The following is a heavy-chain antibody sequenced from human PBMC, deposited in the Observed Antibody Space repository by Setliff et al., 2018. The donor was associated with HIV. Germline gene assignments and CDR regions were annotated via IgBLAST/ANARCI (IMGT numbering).Heavy chain of an antibody. CDR1: GGSFSGYY. CDR3: ARGGLGVVGAIDY. CDR2: IIHSGGT. V-gene: IGHV4-34*01. Sequence: SETLSLTCAVYGGSFSGYYWTWIRQPPGRGLEWIGEIIHSGGTNYNRSLKSRVTISVDTSKNQFSLNLSSVTAADTAVYYCARGGLGVVGAIDYWSQGTLFTAPQ. J-gene: IGHJ4*02. D-gene: IGHD2-15*01.